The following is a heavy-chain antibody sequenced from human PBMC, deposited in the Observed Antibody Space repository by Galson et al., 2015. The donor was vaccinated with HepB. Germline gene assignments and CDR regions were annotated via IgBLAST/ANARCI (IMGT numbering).Heavy chain of an antibody. D-gene: IGHD2-2*01. J-gene: IGHJ4*02. Sequence: SVKVSCKASGYTFTSYYMHWVRQAPGQGLEWMGIINPSGGSTSYAQKFQGRVTMTRDTSTSTVYMELSSLRAEDTAVYYCARDFGAAGVPAAPPPSEGFYFDYWGQGTLVTVSS. CDR2: INPSGGST. V-gene: IGHV1-46*01. CDR1: GYTFTSYY. CDR3: ARDFGAAGVPAAPPPSEGFYFDY.